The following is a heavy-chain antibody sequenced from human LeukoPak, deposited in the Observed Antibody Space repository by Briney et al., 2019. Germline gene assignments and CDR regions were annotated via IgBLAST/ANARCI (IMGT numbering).Heavy chain of an antibody. Sequence: PGGSLRLSCAASGFTFSSYSMNWVRQAPGKGLEWVSYISSSSSTIYYADSVKGRFTISRDNSKNTLYLQMNSLRAEDTAVYYCPSDFKSGYSYGSVDYWGQGTLVTVSS. CDR2: ISSSSSTI. V-gene: IGHV3-48*01. J-gene: IGHJ4*02. D-gene: IGHD5-18*01. CDR1: GFTFSSYS. CDR3: PSDFKSGYSYGSVDY.